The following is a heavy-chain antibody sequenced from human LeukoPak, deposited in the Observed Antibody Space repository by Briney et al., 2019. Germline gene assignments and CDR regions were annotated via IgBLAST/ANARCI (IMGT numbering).Heavy chain of an antibody. J-gene: IGHJ6*03. D-gene: IGHD3-22*01. CDR3: ARIGYYYDSSGYFGYYYYMDV. CDR2: ISGRDGST. V-gene: IGHV3-23*01. CDR1: GFTFSNAW. Sequence: GGSLRLSCAASGFTFSNAWMSWVRQAPGKGLEWVSSISGRDGSTYYADSVKGRFTISRDNAKNSLYLQMNSLRAEDTAVYYCARIGYYYDSSGYFGYYYYMDVWGKGTTVTISS.